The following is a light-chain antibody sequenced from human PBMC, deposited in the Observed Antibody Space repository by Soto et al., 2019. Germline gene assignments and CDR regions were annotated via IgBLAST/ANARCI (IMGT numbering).Light chain of an antibody. CDR3: RSYTSSTSLV. Sequence: QSALTQPASVSGSPGQSITISCTGTSSDVGGYNYVSWYQQHPGKAPKLMIYEVTNRHSGVSNRFSGYKSGNTASLTISGHQAEDEADYYCRSYTSSTSLVFGGGTKLTVL. CDR1: SSDVGGYNY. V-gene: IGLV2-14*01. CDR2: EVT. J-gene: IGLJ2*01.